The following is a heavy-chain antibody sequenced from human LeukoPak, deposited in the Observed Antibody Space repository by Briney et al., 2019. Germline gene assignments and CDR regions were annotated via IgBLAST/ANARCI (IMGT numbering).Heavy chain of an antibody. CDR2: ITYSGST. CDR1: GDSIRSYY. Sequence: FETLSLTCTVSGDSIRSYYWSWIRQPPGKGLGWIGCITYSGSTHYNPSLKSRLSISVDTSKNQFYLNMKSVTAADTAVYYCATYEGAVAGYFDYWGQGTLVTVSS. CDR3: ATYEGAVAGYFDY. V-gene: IGHV4-59*08. D-gene: IGHD6-19*01. J-gene: IGHJ4*02.